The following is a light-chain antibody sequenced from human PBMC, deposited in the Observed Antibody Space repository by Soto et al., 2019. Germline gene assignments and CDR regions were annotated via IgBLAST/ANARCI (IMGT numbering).Light chain of an antibody. V-gene: IGLV2-14*01. CDR3: TSYSRYRVLV. CDR2: EVS. CDR1: SSDIGGYKY. J-gene: IGLJ3*02. Sequence: QSFLTQPASVSGSLGQSITISCTGTSSDIGGYKYVPWYQQHPGKAPKLIIFEVSNRPSGVSDRFSGSNSGNTASLTISGLQAEDEADYYCTSYSRYRVLVFGGGTKVTVL.